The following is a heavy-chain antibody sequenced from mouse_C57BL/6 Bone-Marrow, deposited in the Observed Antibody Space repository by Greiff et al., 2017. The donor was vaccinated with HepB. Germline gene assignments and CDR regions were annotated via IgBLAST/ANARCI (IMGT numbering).Heavy chain of an antibody. V-gene: IGHV1-19*01. CDR2: INPYNGGT. CDR1: GYTFTDYY. J-gene: IGHJ4*01. D-gene: IGHD1-1*01. Sequence: VQLQQSGPVLVKPGASVKMSCKASGYTFTDYYMNWVKQSHGKSLEWIGVINPYNGGTSYNQKFKGKATLTVDKSSSTAYMELNSLTSEDSAVYYCATLLLPYYAMDYWGQGTSVTVSS. CDR3: ATLLLPYYAMDY.